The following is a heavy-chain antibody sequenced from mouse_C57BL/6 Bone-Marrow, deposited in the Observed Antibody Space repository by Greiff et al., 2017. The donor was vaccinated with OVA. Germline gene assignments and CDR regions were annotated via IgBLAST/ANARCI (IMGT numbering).Heavy chain of an antibody. CDR3: AREGWDVVDY. D-gene: IGHD3-3*01. Sequence: QVQLQQSGAELARPGASVKMSCKASGYTFTSYTMHWVKQRPGQGLEWIGYITPSSGYTKYNQKFKDKATLTADKSSSTAYMQLSSLTSEDAAVYYCAREGWDVVDYWGQGTSVTVSS. J-gene: IGHJ4*01. CDR2: ITPSSGYT. V-gene: IGHV1-4*01. CDR1: GYTFTSYT.